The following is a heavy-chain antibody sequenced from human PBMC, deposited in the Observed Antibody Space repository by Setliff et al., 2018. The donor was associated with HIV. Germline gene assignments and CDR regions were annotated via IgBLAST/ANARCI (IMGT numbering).Heavy chain of an antibody. CDR2: NYYSGTT. J-gene: IGHJ4*02. CDR1: GASVNSNNYY. Sequence: PSETLSLTCTVSGASVNSNNYYWGWIRQPPGKGLEWIASNYYSGTTYYNPSLKSRVTISVDTSKNQFSLKLGSVTAADTAVYYCARLSLSLVRGIINSGDRFFDYWGQGSLVTVSS. CDR3: ARLSLSLVRGIINSGDRFFDY. V-gene: IGHV4-39*01. D-gene: IGHD3-10*01.